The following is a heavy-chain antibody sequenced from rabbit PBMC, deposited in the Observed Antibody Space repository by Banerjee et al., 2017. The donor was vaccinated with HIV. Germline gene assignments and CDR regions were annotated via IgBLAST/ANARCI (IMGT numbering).Heavy chain of an antibody. D-gene: IGHD8-1*01. CDR1: GFDFSSAG. V-gene: IGHV1S47*01. CDR2: IDAIFDST. J-gene: IGHJ4*01. Sequence: QEQLVESGGGLVQPGGSLKLSCKASGFDFSSAGVSWVRQAPGKGLEWIGYIDAIFDSTTHATWVNGRFTISRSTSLNTVDLKMTSLTAADTATYFCARDPYAGSSYYFELGYFSLWGPGTLVTVS. CDR3: ARDPYAGSSYYFELGYFSL.